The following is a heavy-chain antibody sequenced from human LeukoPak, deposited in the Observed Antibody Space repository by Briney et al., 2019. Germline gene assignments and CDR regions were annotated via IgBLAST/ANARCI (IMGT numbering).Heavy chain of an antibody. Sequence: GGSLRLSCAASGFTFSNNYMSWVRQAPGKGLEWVSVIYSGGSTYYADSVKGRFTISRDNAKNSLYLQMNSLRAEDTAVYYCARDEAYASDYWGQGTLVTVSS. D-gene: IGHD4-17*01. CDR2: IYSGGST. CDR1: GFTFSNNY. J-gene: IGHJ4*02. CDR3: ARDEAYASDY. V-gene: IGHV3-53*01.